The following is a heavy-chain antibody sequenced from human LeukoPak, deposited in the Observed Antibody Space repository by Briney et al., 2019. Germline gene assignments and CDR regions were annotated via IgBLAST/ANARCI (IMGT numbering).Heavy chain of an antibody. CDR2: IYYSGST. J-gene: IGHJ4*02. Sequence: SETLSLTCTVSGGSISSGGYYWSWIRQHPGKGLEWIGYIYYSGSTYYNPSLKSRVTISVDTSKNQFSLKPSSVTAADTAVYYCARELRPYYYDSSGPIWGNYFDYWGQGTLVTVSS. V-gene: IGHV4-31*03. CDR1: GGSISSGGYY. CDR3: ARELRPYYYDSSGPIWGNYFDY. D-gene: IGHD3-22*01.